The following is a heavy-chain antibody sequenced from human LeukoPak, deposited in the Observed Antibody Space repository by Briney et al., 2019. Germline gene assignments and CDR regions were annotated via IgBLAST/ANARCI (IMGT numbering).Heavy chain of an antibody. J-gene: IGHJ3*02. CDR2: ISGSGGST. D-gene: IGHD3-9*01. CDR1: GFTFSSYA. CDR3: AKGTIRYFDWCDAFDI. Sequence: GGSLRLSRAASGFTFSSYAMSWVRQAPGKGLEWVSAISGSGGSTYYADSVKGRFTISRDNSKNTLYLQMNSLRAEDTAVYYCAKGTIRYFDWCDAFDIWGQGTMVTVSS. V-gene: IGHV3-23*01.